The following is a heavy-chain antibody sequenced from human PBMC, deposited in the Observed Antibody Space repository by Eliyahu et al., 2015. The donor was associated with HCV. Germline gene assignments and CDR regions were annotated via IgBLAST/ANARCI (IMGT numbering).Heavy chain of an antibody. D-gene: IGHD2-2*02. Sequence: EVHLVQSGAEVKQPGATVKISCSXSXXTFTDYYMHWVRQAPGKGLEWMXLVDPKDDKTIYTEKFQGRITITADTSTNTAYVELSSLRSEDSAMYYCATGGHSTTWYRAFDYWGQGTPVTVSS. V-gene: IGHV1-69-2*01. J-gene: IGHJ4*02. CDR2: VDPKDDKT. CDR3: ATGGHSTTWYRAFDY. CDR1: XXTFTDYY.